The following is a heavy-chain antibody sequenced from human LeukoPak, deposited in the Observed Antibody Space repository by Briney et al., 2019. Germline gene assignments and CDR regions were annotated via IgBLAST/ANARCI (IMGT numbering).Heavy chain of an antibody. CDR2: ISYDGSNK. V-gene: IGHV3-30-3*01. CDR1: GFTFSSYA. D-gene: IGHD5-12*01. Sequence: GGSLRLSCAASGFTFSSYAMHWVRQAPGKGLEWVAVISYDGSNKYYADSVKGRFTISRDNSKNTLYLQMNSLRAEDTAVYYCARLGLRGAFDIWGQGTMVTVSS. CDR3: ARLGLRGAFDI. J-gene: IGHJ3*02.